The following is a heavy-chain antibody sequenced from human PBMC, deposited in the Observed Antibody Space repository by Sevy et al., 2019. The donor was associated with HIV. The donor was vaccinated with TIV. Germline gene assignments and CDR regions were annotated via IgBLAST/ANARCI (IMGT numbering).Heavy chain of an antibody. D-gene: IGHD3-16*01. Sequence: ASVKVSCKASGYTFATYTLHWVRQAPGQSLEWMGWLNPGNGNTRYSLKFQGRVTITRDTSARTAYMELTSLTSEDTAVYYCARDPYARRGFDYWGQGTLVTVSS. V-gene: IGHV1-3*01. CDR1: GYTFATYT. J-gene: IGHJ4*02. CDR2: LNPGNGNT. CDR3: ARDPYARRGFDY.